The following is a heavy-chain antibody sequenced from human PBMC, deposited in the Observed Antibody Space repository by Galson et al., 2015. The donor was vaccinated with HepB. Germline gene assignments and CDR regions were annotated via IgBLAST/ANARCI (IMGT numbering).Heavy chain of an antibody. CDR2: IFHSGST. J-gene: IGHJ4*02. D-gene: IGHD3-16*02. CDR3: ASDLRAFRDLSFDF. Sequence: LSLTCTVSGDSISSNNWWTWVRQPPGKGLEWIGEIFHSGSTNYNPSLKSRVTISVDKSKNQFSLKLSSVTAADTAVYYCASDLRAFRDLSFDFWGRGTLVIVSS. CDR1: GDSISSNNW. V-gene: IGHV4-4*02.